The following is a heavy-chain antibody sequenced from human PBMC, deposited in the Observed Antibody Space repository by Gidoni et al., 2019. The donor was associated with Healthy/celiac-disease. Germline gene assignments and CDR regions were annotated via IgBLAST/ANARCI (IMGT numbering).Heavy chain of an antibody. V-gene: IGHV3-30*18. CDR3: AKDDQSIAARPLDY. CDR1: GFTFSSYG. D-gene: IGHD6-6*01. Sequence: QVQLVESGGGVVQPGRSLRLSCAASGFTFSSYGMHWVRQAPGKGLEWVAVISYDGSNKYYADSVKGRFTISRDNSKNTLYLQMNSLRAEDTAVYYCAKDDQSIAARPLDYRGQGTLVTVSS. CDR2: ISYDGSNK. J-gene: IGHJ4*02.